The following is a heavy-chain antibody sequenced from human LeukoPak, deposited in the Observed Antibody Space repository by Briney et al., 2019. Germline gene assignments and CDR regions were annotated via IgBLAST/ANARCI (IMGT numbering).Heavy chain of an antibody. CDR3: ARGSPYYYGSGNWFDP. CDR2: INHSGST. D-gene: IGHD3-10*01. Sequence: PPETLSLTCAVYGGSFSGYYWSWIRQPPGKGLEWIGEINHSGSTNYNPSLKSRVTISVDTSKNQFSLKLSSVTAADTAVYYCARGSPYYYGSGNWFDPWGQGTLVTVSS. V-gene: IGHV4-34*01. J-gene: IGHJ5*02. CDR1: GGSFSGYY.